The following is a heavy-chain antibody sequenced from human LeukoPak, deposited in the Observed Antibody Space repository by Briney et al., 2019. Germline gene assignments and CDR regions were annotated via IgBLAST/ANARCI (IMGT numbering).Heavy chain of an antibody. Sequence: ASVKVSCKAAGFTFTNSAMQWVRQARGQRLEWIGWIVVGTGNTNYAQKFQERVSITRDMSTSTAFMELSSLRSEDTAVYYCARTGYSSGWYYWGQGTLVTVSS. CDR2: IVVGTGNT. V-gene: IGHV1-58*02. CDR1: GFTFTNSA. D-gene: IGHD6-19*01. CDR3: ARTGYSSGWYY. J-gene: IGHJ4*02.